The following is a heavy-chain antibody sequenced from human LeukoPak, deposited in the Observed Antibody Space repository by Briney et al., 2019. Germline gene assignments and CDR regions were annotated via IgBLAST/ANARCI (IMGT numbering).Heavy chain of an antibody. CDR2: IDQGGNT. V-gene: IGHV4-38-2*02. CDR3: VREVRYHDDSGYPDS. Sequence: PSETLSLTCDVFGDSINNTYFWCWIRRPPGKGLQWIGSIDQGGNTYFESSLKGRVYLSVDTSKHQFSLTLTPVTDADTAIYHCVREVRYHDDSGYPDSWGQGTLVIVSS. CDR1: GDSINNTYF. J-gene: IGHJ4*02. D-gene: IGHD3-22*01.